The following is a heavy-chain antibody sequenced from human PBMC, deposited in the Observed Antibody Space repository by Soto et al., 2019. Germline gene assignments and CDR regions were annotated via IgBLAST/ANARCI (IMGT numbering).Heavy chain of an antibody. V-gene: IGHV3-66*01. CDR1: GFTVSANY. CDR3: ASAVTPDRYFDY. Sequence: EVQLVESGGGLIQPGGSLRLSCAASGFTVSANYMSWVRQAPGKGLEWVSAIYSVGTTYYADSVKGRFTISRENSKNTLFLQMNRLRVEDPAVYYCASAVTPDRYFDYWGQGALVTVSS. D-gene: IGHD4-17*01. CDR2: IYSVGTT. J-gene: IGHJ4*02.